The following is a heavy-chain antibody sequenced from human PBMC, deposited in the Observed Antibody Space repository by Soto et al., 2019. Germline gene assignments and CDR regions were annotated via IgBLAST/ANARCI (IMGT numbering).Heavy chain of an antibody. CDR1: GFSLSTSGMC. Sequence: SGPTLVNPTQTLTLTCTFSGFSLSTSGMCVSWIRQPPGKALEWLALIDWDDDKYYSTSLKTRLTISKDTSKNQVVLTMTNMDPVDTAQYHCARIRAGADGTHAFEIWGPATMLTVSS. CDR2: IDWDDDK. V-gene: IGHV2-70*01. D-gene: IGHD6-13*01. CDR3: ARIRAGADGTHAFEI. J-gene: IGHJ3*02.